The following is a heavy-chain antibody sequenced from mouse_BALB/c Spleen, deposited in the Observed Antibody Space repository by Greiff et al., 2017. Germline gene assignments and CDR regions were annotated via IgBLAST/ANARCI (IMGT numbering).Heavy chain of an antibody. J-gene: IGHJ1*01. CDR2: INPSNGGT. CDR3: TAYYGSSYGYFDV. D-gene: IGHD1-1*01. CDR1: GYTFTSYY. V-gene: IGHV1S16*01. Sequence: LQESGAELVKPGASVKLSCKASGYTFTSYYMYWVKQRPGQGLEWIGEINPSNGGTNFNEKFKSKATLTVDKSSSTAYMQLSSLTSEDSAVYYCTAYYGSSYGYFDVWGAGTTVTVSS.